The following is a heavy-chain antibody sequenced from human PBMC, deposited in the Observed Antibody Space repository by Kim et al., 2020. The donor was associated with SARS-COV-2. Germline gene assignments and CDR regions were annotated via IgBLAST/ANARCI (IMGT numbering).Heavy chain of an antibody. Sequence: PSLKSRVSISVDTSKNQFSLKLSSVTAADTAVYYCARPKAVAGTHDAFDIWGQGTMVTVSS. CDR3: ARPKAVAGTHDAFDI. J-gene: IGHJ3*02. D-gene: IGHD6-19*01. V-gene: IGHV4-34*01.